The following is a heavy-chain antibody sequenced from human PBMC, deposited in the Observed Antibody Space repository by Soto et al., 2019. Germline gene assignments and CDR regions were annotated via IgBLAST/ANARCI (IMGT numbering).Heavy chain of an antibody. CDR3: ARDPPTTTVTNYFDY. CDR1: GFTFSDYY. CDR2: ISSSGSTI. J-gene: IGHJ4*02. V-gene: IGHV3-11*01. D-gene: IGHD4-17*01. Sequence: GGSLSLSCAASGFTFSDYYMSWIRQAPGKGLEWVSYISSSGSTIYYADSVKGRFTISRDNAKNSLYLQMNSLRAEDTAVYYCARDPPTTTVTNYFDYWGQGTLVTVSS.